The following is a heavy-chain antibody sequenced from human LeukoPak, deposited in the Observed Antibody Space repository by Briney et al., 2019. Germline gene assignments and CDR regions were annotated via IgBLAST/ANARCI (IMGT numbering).Heavy chain of an antibody. V-gene: IGHV1-24*01. D-gene: IGHD3-10*01. Sequence: GASVKVSCKVSGCTLTELSMHWVRQAPGKGLEWMGGFDPEDGETIYAQKFQGRVTMTEDTSTDTAYMELSSLRSEDTAVYYCATAVDPMVRGVIITGVGFDYWGQGTLVTVSS. CDR3: ATAVDPMVRGVIITGVGFDY. J-gene: IGHJ4*02. CDR1: GCTLTELS. CDR2: FDPEDGET.